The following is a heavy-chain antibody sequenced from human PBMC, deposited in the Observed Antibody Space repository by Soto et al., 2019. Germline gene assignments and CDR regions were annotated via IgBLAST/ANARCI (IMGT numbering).Heavy chain of an antibody. CDR2: INHSGST. CDR1: GGSFSGYY. D-gene: IGHD3-10*01. V-gene: IGHV4-34*01. J-gene: IGHJ5*02. CDR3: ARGNQYYYGSGSYYNNWFDP. Sequence: SETLSLTCAVYGGSFSGYYWSWIRQPPGKGLEWIGEINHSGSTNYNPSLKSRVTISVDTSKNQFSLKLSSVTAADTAVYYCARGNQYYYGSGSYYNNWFDPWGQGTLGTVSS.